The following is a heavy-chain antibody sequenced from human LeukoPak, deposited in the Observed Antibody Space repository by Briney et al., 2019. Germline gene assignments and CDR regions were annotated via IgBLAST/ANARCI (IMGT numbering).Heavy chain of an antibody. J-gene: IGHJ4*02. Sequence: PGGSLRLSCAASGFTFSSYGMHWVRQAPGKGLEWVAVISYDGSNKYYADSVKGRFTISRDNSKNTLYLQMNSLRAVDTAVYYCATWLNSRGVDYWGQGTLVTVSS. V-gene: IGHV3-30*03. CDR3: ATWLNSRGVDY. D-gene: IGHD3-22*01. CDR2: ISYDGSNK. CDR1: GFTFSSYG.